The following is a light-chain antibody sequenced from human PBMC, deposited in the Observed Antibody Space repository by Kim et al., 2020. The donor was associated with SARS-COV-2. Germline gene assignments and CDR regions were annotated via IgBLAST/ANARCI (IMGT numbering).Light chain of an antibody. CDR1: SSNIGAGYD. CDR3: QSYDSSLSAVV. V-gene: IGLV1-40*01. CDR2: GNS. J-gene: IGLJ2*01. Sequence: QRVTISCTGSSSNIGAGYDVHWYQRLPGTAPKLLIYGNSNRPSGVPDRFSGSKSGTSASLAITGLQAEDEADYYCQSYDSSLSAVVFGGGTQLTVL.